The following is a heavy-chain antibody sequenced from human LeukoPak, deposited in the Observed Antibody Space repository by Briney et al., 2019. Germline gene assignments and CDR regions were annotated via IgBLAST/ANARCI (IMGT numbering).Heavy chain of an antibody. CDR3: ARGYSSGWYKRGGWFDP. CDR2: INHSGST. CDR1: GGSFSGYY. J-gene: IGHJ5*02. Sequence: SSETLSLTCAVYGGSFSGYYWSWIRQPPGKGLEWIGEINHSGSTNYNPSLKSRVTISVDTSKNQFSLKLSSVTAADTAVYYCARGYSSGWYKRGGWFDPWGQGTLVTVSS. V-gene: IGHV4-34*01. D-gene: IGHD6-19*01.